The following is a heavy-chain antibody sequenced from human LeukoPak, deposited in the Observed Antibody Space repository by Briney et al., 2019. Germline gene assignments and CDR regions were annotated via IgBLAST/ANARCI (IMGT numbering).Heavy chain of an antibody. CDR3: ARRSSRYGSGSYYRY. Sequence: SETLSLTCTVSGVSISSSNYYWGWIRQPPGKGLEWIGSIYYSGSTYYNPSLKSRVTISVDTSKNQFSLKLSSVTAADTAVYYCARRSSRYGSGSYYRYWGQGTLVTVSS. V-gene: IGHV4-39*01. CDR1: GVSISSSNYY. J-gene: IGHJ4*02. D-gene: IGHD3-10*01. CDR2: IYYSGST.